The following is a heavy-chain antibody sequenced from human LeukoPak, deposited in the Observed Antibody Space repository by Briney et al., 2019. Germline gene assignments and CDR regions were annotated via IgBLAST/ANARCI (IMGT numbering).Heavy chain of an antibody. Sequence: SVKVSCKASGGTFSSYAISWVRQAPGQGLEWMGRIIPIFGIANYAQKFQGRVTITADKSTSTAYMELSSLRSEDTAVYYCARLGSNGYSGSDLNDYWGQGTLVTVSS. CDR2: IIPIFGIA. D-gene: IGHD3-22*01. J-gene: IGHJ4*02. CDR3: ARLGSNGYSGSDLNDY. CDR1: GGTFSSYA. V-gene: IGHV1-69*04.